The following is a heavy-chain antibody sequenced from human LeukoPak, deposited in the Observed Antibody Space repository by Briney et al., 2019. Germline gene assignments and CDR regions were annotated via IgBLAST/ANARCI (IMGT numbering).Heavy chain of an antibody. Sequence: PGGSLRLSCTASGFTFGDDAMSWFRQAPGKGLEWVSFIRSKPYGGTTEYAASVKGRFTISRDESKSIAYLQMNSLKTEDTAVYYCTSSLGFCSGGSCYSSLGYYYMDVWGKGTTVTVSS. CDR3: TSSLGFCSGGSCYSSLGYYYMDV. CDR1: GFTFGDDA. J-gene: IGHJ6*03. D-gene: IGHD2-15*01. CDR2: IRSKPYGGTT. V-gene: IGHV3-49*03.